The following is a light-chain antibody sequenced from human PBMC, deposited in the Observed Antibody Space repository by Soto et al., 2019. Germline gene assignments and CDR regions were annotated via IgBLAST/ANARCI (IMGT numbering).Light chain of an antibody. CDR2: GAS. J-gene: IGKJ3*01. CDR1: QSVSSSY. CDR3: QQYNNWPPET. V-gene: IGKV3-15*01. Sequence: EIVMTQSPATLSVSPGERATLSCRASQSVSSSYLAWYQQKPGQAPRLLIYGASTRATGIPARFSGSGSGTEFTLTISSLQSEDFAVYYCQQYNNWPPETFGPGTKVDIK.